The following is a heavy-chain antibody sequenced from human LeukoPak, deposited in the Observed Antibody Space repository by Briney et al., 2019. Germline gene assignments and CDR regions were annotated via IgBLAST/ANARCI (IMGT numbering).Heavy chain of an antibody. D-gene: IGHD2-15*01. CDR1: GFTFSSYG. CDR3: AKGAKRLGYCSGGTCYSNYDYYYMDV. CDR2: IRYDGSKE. Sequence: GGSLRLSCAASGFTFSSYGMHWVRQAPGKGLEWVAFIRYDGSKEYYADSVKGRFTISRDNSKNTLYLQMNSLRAEDTAVYYCAKGAKRLGYCSGGTCYSNYDYYYMDVWGKGTTVTISS. J-gene: IGHJ6*03. V-gene: IGHV3-30*02.